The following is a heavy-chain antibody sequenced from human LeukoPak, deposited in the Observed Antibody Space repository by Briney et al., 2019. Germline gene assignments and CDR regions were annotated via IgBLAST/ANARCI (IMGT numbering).Heavy chain of an antibody. CDR3: ARVPCSGGSCYRSYWYFDL. D-gene: IGHD2-15*01. Sequence: GGSLRLSCAASGFTVSSNYMSWVRQAPGKGLEWVSVIYSGGSTYYADSVKGRFTISRDNSKNTLYLQMNSLRAEDTAVYYCARVPCSGGSCYRSYWYFDLWGRGTLVTVSS. J-gene: IGHJ2*01. V-gene: IGHV3-53*01. CDR1: GFTVSSNY. CDR2: IYSGGST.